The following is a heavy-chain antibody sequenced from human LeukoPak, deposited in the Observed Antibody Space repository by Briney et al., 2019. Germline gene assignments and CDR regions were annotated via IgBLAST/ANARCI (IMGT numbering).Heavy chain of an antibody. V-gene: IGHV1-2*02. Sequence: ASVKVSCKASGYTFTGYYIHWVRQAPGQGLEWMGWISPNSGGTNYAQKFQGRVTMTRDTSISTAYMELSRLRSDDTAVYYCARYFSSRRSYHKDYWGQGTLVTVSS. D-gene: IGHD2-2*01. J-gene: IGHJ4*02. CDR1: GYTFTGYY. CDR2: ISPNSGGT. CDR3: ARYFSSRRSYHKDY.